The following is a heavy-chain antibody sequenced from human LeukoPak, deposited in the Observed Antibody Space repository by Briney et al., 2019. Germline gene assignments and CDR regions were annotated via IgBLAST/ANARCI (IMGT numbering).Heavy chain of an antibody. CDR1: GFTFSSYW. CDR3: ARSHYDFWSGYPYYFDY. V-gene: IGHV3-7*01. D-gene: IGHD3-3*01. J-gene: IGHJ4*02. CDR2: IKQDGSEK. Sequence: GGSLRLSCAASGFTFSSYWMSWVRQAPGKGLEWVANIKQDGSEKYYVDSVKGRFTISRDNAKNSLYLQMNSLRAEDTAVYYCARSHYDFWSGYPYYFDYWGQGTLVTVSS.